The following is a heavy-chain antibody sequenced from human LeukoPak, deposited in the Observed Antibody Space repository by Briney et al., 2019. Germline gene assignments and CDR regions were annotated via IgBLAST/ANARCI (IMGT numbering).Heavy chain of an antibody. CDR3: ARAQTYGDYRLLLDY. Sequence: GGSLRLSCAASGFTFGDYGMSWVRQAPGKGLEWVSGLNWDGGTTGHADSAKGRFTISRDNAKNSLYLQMNSLRAEGTALYYCARAQTYGDYRLLLDYWGQGTLVTVSS. CDR1: GFTFGDYG. D-gene: IGHD4-17*01. CDR2: LNWDGGTT. V-gene: IGHV3-20*04. J-gene: IGHJ4*02.